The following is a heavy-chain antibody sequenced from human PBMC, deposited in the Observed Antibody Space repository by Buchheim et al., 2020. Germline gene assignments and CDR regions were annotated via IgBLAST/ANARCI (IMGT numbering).Heavy chain of an antibody. CDR1: GFTFTKYE. CDR2: ISNSGSDL. V-gene: IGHV3-48*03. Sequence: EVHLVESGGGSVQPGGSLRLSCAASGFTFTKYEMNWVRQAPGKGLEWVSYISNSGSDLYYSDSAKGRFTISRDNAKNSLYLQMNSLRAEDTAGYYCVRDRSAYDWGYWGHGTLVTVSS. J-gene: IGHJ4*01. D-gene: IGHD5-12*01. CDR3: VRDRSAYDWGY.